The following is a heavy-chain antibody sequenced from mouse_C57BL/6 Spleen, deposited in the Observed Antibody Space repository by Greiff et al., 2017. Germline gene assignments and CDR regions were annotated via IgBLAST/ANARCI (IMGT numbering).Heavy chain of an antibody. V-gene: IGHV1-52*01. CDR2: IDPSDSET. J-gene: IGHJ4*01. CDR1: GYTFTSYW. Sequence: QVQLQQPGAELVMPGSSVKLSCKASGYTFTSYWMHWVKQRPIQGLEWIGNIDPSDSETHYNQKFKDKTTLTVDKSSSTAYMQLSSLTSEDSAVYYCARRDTTVEGMDYWGQGTSVTVSS. CDR3: ARRDTTVEGMDY. D-gene: IGHD1-1*01.